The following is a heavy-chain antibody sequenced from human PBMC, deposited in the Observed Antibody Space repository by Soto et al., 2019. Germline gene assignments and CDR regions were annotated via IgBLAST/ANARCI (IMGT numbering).Heavy chain of an antibody. CDR2: INPDGSGE. CDR1: GFNFGGSW. D-gene: IGHD1-26*01. Sequence: PGGSLRLSCAASGFNFGGSWMTWVRQALGKGLEWLAKINPDGSGEYYVDSVKGRFTISRDNAKSSLFFQMHSLRDEDTAVYFCAREHYFGLDYWGQGTLVTVPQ. CDR3: AREHYFGLDY. J-gene: IGHJ4*02. V-gene: IGHV3-7*04.